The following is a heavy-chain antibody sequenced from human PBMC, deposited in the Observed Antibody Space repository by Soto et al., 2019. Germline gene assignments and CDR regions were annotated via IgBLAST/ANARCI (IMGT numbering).Heavy chain of an antibody. CDR1: GYTFPSYD. J-gene: IGHJ5*02. D-gene: IGHD1-1*01. CDR2: MNPNSGNT. V-gene: IGHV1-8*01. Sequence: QVQLVQSGAEVKKPGASVKVSCKASGYTFPSYDINWVRQATGQGLEWMGWMNPNSGNTGYAQKFQGRVTVTRNTSISTAYMELSRLRSEDTDGYYCAREHDGNAACFDLWGQGTLVTVSS. CDR3: AREHDGNAACFDL.